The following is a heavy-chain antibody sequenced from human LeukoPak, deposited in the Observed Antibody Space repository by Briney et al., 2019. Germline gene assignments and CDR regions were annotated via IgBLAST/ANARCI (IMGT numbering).Heavy chain of an antibody. CDR1: GYSISSAYY. CDR2: IYTSGST. CDR3: ARDGPITAADYYFDY. Sequence: SETLSLTCSVSGYSISSAYYWSWIRQPAGKGLEWIGRIYTSGSTNYNPSLKSRVTMSVDTSKNQFSLKLTSVTAADTAVYYCARDGPITAADYYFDYWGQGTLVTVSS. D-gene: IGHD6-13*01. V-gene: IGHV4-4*07. J-gene: IGHJ4*02.